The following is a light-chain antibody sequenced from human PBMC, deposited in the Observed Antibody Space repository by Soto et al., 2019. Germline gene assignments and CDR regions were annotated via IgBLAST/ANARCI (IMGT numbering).Light chain of an antibody. V-gene: IGKV3-15*01. CDR2: GAS. CDR1: QSVSSN. J-gene: IGKJ1*01. CDR3: QQYDQWWT. Sequence: ELVMTQSPATLSVSPGERATLSCRASQSVSSNLAWYQQKHGQAPRLLIYGASTRATGIPARFSGSGSGTEFSLTINSLQSEDFGVYFCQQYDQWWTFGQGTKVDIK.